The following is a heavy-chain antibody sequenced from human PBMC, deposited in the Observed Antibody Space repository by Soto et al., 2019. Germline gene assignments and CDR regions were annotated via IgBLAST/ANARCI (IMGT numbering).Heavy chain of an antibody. Sequence: SATLAVTCAVSGYSITSGYYWGWIRQPPWKGLEWIGSIYHSGSTYYNPSLKSRVTISVDTPQKLFSLKLSSVTAADTAVYYCARLPYSYSGYDETYFDYWGQGTLVTVPQ. D-gene: IGHD5-12*01. CDR3: ARLPYSYSGYDETYFDY. CDR1: GYSITSGYY. CDR2: IYHSGST. J-gene: IGHJ4*02. V-gene: IGHV4-38-2*01.